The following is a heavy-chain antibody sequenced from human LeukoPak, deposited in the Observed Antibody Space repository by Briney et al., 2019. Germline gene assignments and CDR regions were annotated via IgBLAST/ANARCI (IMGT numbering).Heavy chain of an antibody. D-gene: IGHD6-13*01. CDR3: ARVYIAAAADGFDY. Sequence: GASVKVSCKASGGTFSSYAISWVRQATGQGLEWMGWMNPNSGNTGYAQKFQGRVTMTRNTSISTAYMELSSLRSEDTAVYYCARVYIAAAADGFDYWGQGTLVTVSS. CDR1: GGTFSSYA. V-gene: IGHV1-8*02. CDR2: MNPNSGNT. J-gene: IGHJ4*02.